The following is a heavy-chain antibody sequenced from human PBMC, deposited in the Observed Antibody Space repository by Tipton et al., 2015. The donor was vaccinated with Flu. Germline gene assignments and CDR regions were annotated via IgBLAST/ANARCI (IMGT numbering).Heavy chain of an antibody. CDR1: GEALTNGRY. J-gene: IGHJ4*02. V-gene: IGHV4-38-2*02. Sequence: GEALTNGRYWDWVRQPPGKGLEWIVNIHHRGSTYYSPSLKSRVTISMDTSKNQFSLTLISVTAADTAIYYCARDRPYGDFSETLDYWGQGMLVTISS. D-gene: IGHD4-17*01. CDR2: IHHRGST. CDR3: ARDRPYGDFSETLDY.